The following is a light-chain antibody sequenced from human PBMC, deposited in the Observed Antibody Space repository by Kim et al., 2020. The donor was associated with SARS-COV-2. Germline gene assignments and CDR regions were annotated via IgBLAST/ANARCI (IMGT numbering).Light chain of an antibody. Sequence: SYELTQPPSVSVAPGQTATITCGGNNIGGKSVQWYQQKPGQAPVMVIYYDNARPAGIPERFSRSNSGNTATLTISRVEAGDESDYYCQVWDTSSEHHVFGTGTKVTVL. CDR2: YDN. J-gene: IGLJ1*01. V-gene: IGLV3-21*04. CDR1: NIGGKS. CDR3: QVWDTSSEHHV.